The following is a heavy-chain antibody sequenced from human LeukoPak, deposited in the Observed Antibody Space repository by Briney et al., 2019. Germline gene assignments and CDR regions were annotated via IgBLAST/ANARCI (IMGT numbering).Heavy chain of an antibody. Sequence: TGGSLRLSCAASGITVSTFWMHWVRQAPGEGLVWVSRINTDGSVTNYADSVEGRFTISRVNAKNMLYLQMNDLRAEDTAVYYCVTDRYSDSAFGDWGQGTLVTVSS. CDR1: GITVSTFW. D-gene: IGHD1-26*01. V-gene: IGHV3-74*01. CDR2: INTDGSVT. CDR3: VTDRYSDSAFGD. J-gene: IGHJ4*02.